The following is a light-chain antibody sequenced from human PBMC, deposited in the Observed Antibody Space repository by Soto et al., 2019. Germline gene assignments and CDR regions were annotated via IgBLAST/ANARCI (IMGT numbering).Light chain of an antibody. V-gene: IGLV2-23*02. CDR2: EVN. J-gene: IGLJ3*02. CDR3: CSFAGSSTFWV. Sequence: QAARTQHASVSGFPGQSITISCSGTTSDVGGYDVVSWYQQHPGKAPTRMMFEVNQRPSGGADRFSGSRSGNTASLTTSGLQAGDEADYYCCSFAGSSTFWVFGGGTK. CDR1: TSDVGGYDV.